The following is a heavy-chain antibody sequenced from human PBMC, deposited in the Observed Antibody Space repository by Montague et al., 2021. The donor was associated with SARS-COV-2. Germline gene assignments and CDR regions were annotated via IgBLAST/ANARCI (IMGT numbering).Heavy chain of an antibody. CDR1: GGSISDYS. CDR3: AAYGLGSCTYYGVDV. D-gene: IGHD3-10*01. Sequence: SETLSLTCTVSGGSISDYSWSWIRQPPGKGLEWIGYIYTSGTTNYNPSLKSRVTISVDTSKNYFSLKLSSVTAADTAAYYCAAYGLGSCTYYGVDVWGHGTPVTVSS. V-gene: IGHV4-59*01. J-gene: IGHJ6*02. CDR2: IYTSGTT.